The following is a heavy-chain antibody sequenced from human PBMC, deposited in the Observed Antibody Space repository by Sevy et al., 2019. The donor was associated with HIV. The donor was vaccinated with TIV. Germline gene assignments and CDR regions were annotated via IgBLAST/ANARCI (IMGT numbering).Heavy chain of an antibody. J-gene: IGHJ4*02. CDR1: GFIFSNNA. CDR2: VESGGST. D-gene: IGHD5-18*01. Sequence: GGSLRLSCGASGFIFSNNAMNWVRQAPGKGPEWVSGVESGGSTYYADSVKGRFTISRDNSKNMLFLQVSSLRAEDTAIYYCATGDTAMITDLDYWGLGTLVTVSS. CDR3: ATGDTAMITDLDY. V-gene: IGHV3-23*01.